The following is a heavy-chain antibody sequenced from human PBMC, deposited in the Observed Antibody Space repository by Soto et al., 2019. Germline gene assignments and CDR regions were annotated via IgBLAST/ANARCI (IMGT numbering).Heavy chain of an antibody. J-gene: IGHJ3*02. D-gene: IGHD3-22*01. V-gene: IGHV1-18*01. CDR1: GYTFTSYG. CDR3: ARDYYDGTGPYAFDI. CDR2: ISAYNGNI. Sequence: ASVKVSCKASGYTFTSYGISWVRQAPGQGLEWMGWISAYNGNINYAQKLQGRVTMTTDTSTGTAYMDLRSLRSDDTAVYYCARDYYDGTGPYAFDIWGQGTLVTVSS.